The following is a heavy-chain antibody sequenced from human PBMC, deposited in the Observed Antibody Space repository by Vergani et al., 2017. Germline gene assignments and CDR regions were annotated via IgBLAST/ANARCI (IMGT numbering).Heavy chain of an antibody. J-gene: IGHJ6*03. Sequence: EVQLVESGGGLVQPGGSLRLSCAASGFTFSSYWMSWVRQAPGKGLEWVANIKQDGSEKYYVDSVKGRFTISGDNAKNSLYLQMNSLRAEDTAVYYCARDPGLMWLQYYYYYYMDVWGKGTTVTVSS. CDR2: IKQDGSEK. CDR3: ARDPGLMWLQYYYYYYMDV. V-gene: IGHV3-7*01. CDR1: GFTFSSYW. D-gene: IGHD5-24*01.